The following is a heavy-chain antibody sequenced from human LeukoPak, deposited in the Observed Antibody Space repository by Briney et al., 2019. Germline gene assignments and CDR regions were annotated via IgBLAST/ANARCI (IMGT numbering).Heavy chain of an antibody. Sequence: GGSLRLSCAASGFTFSSYAMSWVRQAPGKGLEWVSAISGSGGSTYYADSVKGRFTISRDNSKNTLYLQIDSLRAEDTAVYYCARGLSQWELLGPLGDWGQGTLVTVSS. J-gene: IGHJ4*02. V-gene: IGHV3-23*01. D-gene: IGHD1-26*01. CDR3: ARGLSQWELLGPLGD. CDR1: GFTFSSYA. CDR2: ISGSGGST.